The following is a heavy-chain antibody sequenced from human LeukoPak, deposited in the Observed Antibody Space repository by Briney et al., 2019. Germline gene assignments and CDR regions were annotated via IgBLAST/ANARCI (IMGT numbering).Heavy chain of an antibody. CDR3: ASWGSPNFDGY. J-gene: IGHJ4*02. V-gene: IGHV4-38-2*01. Sequence: SETLSLTCGVSGYPINNAYYWVWIRQPPGKGLGWIGSLYHPDSTYYNPSLKSRVTISVDTSKNQFSLKLSSVTAADTAVYYCASWGSPNFDGYWGQGTLDTVSS. CDR1: GYPINNAYY. CDR2: LYHPDST. D-gene: IGHD3-16*01.